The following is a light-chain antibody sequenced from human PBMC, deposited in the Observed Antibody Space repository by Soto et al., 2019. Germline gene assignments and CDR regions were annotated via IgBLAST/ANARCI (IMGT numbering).Light chain of an antibody. V-gene: IGKV4-1*01. Sequence: DIVMTQSQDSLAVSLGERATINCKASQSVLYSSNNKNYLAWYQQKPGQPPKLLIYWASTRESGVPDRFSGSGSGTDFSVTISSLQAEDVAVYYCQQYYSTPPTFGQVTKVEI. CDR1: QSVLYSSNNKNY. CDR3: QQYYSTPPT. J-gene: IGKJ1*01. CDR2: WAS.